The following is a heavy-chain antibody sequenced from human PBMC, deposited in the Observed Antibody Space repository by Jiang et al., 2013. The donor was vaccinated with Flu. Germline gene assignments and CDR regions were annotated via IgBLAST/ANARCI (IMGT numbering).Heavy chain of an antibody. J-gene: IGHJ3*02. D-gene: IGHD2/OR15-2a*01. CDR3: GRPATTFIPYDAFDI. CDR1: GYSFSNYW. V-gene: IGHV5-51*01. CDR2: SILLTGIP. Sequence: GAEVKKPGESLTISCKASGYSFSNYWIGWVRQMPGKAWSGWGSSILLTGIPDTIRPSGQVTISADKSISTAYLQWSSLKASDTAIYYCGRPATTFIPYDAFDIWGQGTMVTVSS.